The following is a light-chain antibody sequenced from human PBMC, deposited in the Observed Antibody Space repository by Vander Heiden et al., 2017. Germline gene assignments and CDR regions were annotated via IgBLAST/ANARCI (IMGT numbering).Light chain of an antibody. CDR2: RVS. CDR1: QSLVNSDGNTY. J-gene: IGKJ4*01. Sequence: DVAMTQSPLSLPVTLGQAAAISCRSRQSLVNSDGNTYLSSFQPRAGRLPRRMICRVSNRDFGVTERISGSGSSSDFTLKISRVEADDVGVYFCMQSSNWPLTFGGGKRVDIK. CDR3: MQSSNWPLT. V-gene: IGKV2-30*01.